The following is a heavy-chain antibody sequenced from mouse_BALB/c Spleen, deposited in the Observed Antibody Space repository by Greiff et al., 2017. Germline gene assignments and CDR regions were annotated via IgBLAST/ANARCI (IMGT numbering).Heavy chain of an antibody. CDR3: ARNDYDAGFAY. V-gene: IGHV5-17*02. CDR2: ISSGSSTI. CDR1: GFTFSSFG. Sequence: EVQLVESGGGLVQPGGSRKLSCVASGFTFSSFGMHWVRQAPEKGLEWVAYISSGSSTIYYADTVKGRFTISRDNPKNTLFLQMTSLRSEDTAMYYCARNDYDAGFAYWGQGTLVTVSA. J-gene: IGHJ3*01. D-gene: IGHD2-4*01.